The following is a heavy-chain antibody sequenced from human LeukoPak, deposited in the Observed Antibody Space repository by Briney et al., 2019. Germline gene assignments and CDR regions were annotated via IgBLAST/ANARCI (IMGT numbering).Heavy chain of an antibody. Sequence: PGGSLRLSCAASEFSVGSNYMTWVRQAPGKGLEWVSLIYSGGSTYYADSVKGRFTISRDNAKNSLYLQMNSLRAEDTAVYYCARRTTNWNYDTRFDYWGQGTLVTVSS. V-gene: IGHV3-66*04. D-gene: IGHD1-7*01. CDR2: IYSGGST. CDR3: ARRTTNWNYDTRFDY. J-gene: IGHJ4*02. CDR1: EFSVGSNY.